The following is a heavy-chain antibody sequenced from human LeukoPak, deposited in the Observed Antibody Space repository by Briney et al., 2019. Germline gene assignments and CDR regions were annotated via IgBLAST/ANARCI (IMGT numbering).Heavy chain of an antibody. V-gene: IGHV1-69*05. CDR2: IIRIFGTA. Sequence: ASVKVSCKASGGTFSSYAISWVRQAPGQGLEWMGRIIRIFGTANYAQKFQGRVTITTDESTSTAYMELSSLRSEDTAVYYCARDPLDCSGGSCSDYWGQGTLVTVSS. CDR3: ARDPLDCSGGSCSDY. D-gene: IGHD2-15*01. J-gene: IGHJ4*02. CDR1: GGTFSSYA.